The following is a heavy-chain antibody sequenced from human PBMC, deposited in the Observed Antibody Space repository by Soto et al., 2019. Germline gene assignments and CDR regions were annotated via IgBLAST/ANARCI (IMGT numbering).Heavy chain of an antibody. J-gene: IGHJ4*02. CDR2: IIPIFGTA. D-gene: IGHD2-15*01. CDR3: ARVAEEYCSGGSCHGYFDY. V-gene: IGHV1-69*06. CDR1: GGTFSSYA. Sequence: ASVKVSCKASGGTFSSYAISWVRQAPGQGLEWMGGIIPIFGTANYAQKFQGRVTITADKSTSTAYMELSSLRSEDTAVYYCARVAEEYCSGGSCHGYFDYWGQGTLVTVSS.